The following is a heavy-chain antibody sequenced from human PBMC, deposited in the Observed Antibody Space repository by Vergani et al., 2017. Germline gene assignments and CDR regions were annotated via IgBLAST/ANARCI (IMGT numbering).Heavy chain of an antibody. CDR3: GHVTYTSEKYYFDF. D-gene: IGHD3-22*01. Sequence: QITLKESGPTLVKPTQTLTLTCTVSGFSVSSSGVGVAWIRQPPGKALECLAIIYWNDDKRYSPSLKNRLTITKDTSRNQVVLRLTNVDPVDTGTYYCGHVTYTSEKYYFDFWGPGTLVTVSS. J-gene: IGHJ4*02. CDR1: GFSVSSSGVG. V-gene: IGHV2-5*01. CDR2: IYWNDDK.